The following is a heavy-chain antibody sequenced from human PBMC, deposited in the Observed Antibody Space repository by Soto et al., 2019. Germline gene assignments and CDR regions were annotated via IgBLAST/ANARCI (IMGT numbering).Heavy chain of an antibody. V-gene: IGHV1-46*01. CDR1: GYNFTSCY. CDR2: INPSGGST. D-gene: IGHD1-26*01. Sequence: ASVKVSCKASGYNFTSCYMHWVRQAPGQGLEWMGIINPSGGSTSYAQKFQGRVTMTRDTSTSTVYMELSSLRSEDTAVYYCARDGVEATRYYYYGMDVWGQGTTVTVSS. CDR3: ARDGVEATRYYYYGMDV. J-gene: IGHJ6*02.